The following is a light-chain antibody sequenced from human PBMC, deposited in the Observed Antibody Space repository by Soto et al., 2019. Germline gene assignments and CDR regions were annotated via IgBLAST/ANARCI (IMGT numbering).Light chain of an antibody. J-gene: IGKJ2*01. Sequence: EIVMTQSPATLSVSPGERATLSCRASQSVSSNLAWYQQKPGQAPRLLIYGASTRATGIPARFSGSGSGTEFTLTICSLQPEDFAVYYCQQYNNWTQTFGQGTKLEIK. V-gene: IGKV3-15*01. CDR2: GAS. CDR3: QQYNNWTQT. CDR1: QSVSSN.